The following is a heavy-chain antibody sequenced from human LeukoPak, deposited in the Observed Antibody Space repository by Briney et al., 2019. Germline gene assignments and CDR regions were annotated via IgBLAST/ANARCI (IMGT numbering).Heavy chain of an antibody. CDR3: AKDGSTVYYYDSSGYYYFDY. J-gene: IGHJ4*02. CDR2: ISGNGGST. CDR1: GFTFSSYA. V-gene: IGHV3-23*01. Sequence: GGSLRLSCAASGFTFSSYAMSWVRQAPGKGLEWVSAISGNGGSTYYADSVKGRFTISRDNSKNTLYLQMNSLRAGDTAVYYCAKDGSTVYYYDSSGYYYFDYWGQGTLVTVSS. D-gene: IGHD3-22*01.